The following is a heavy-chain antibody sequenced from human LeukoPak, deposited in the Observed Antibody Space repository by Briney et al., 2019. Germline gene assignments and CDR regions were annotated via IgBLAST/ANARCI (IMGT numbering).Heavy chain of an antibody. Sequence: GASVKVSCTVSGYTLTELSMHWVRQAPGKGLEWMGGFDPEDGETIYAQKFQGRVTMTTDTSTSTAYMELRGLRFDDTAIYYCTRDVFAGVGPTFYYWGQGTLVTVSS. CDR2: FDPEDGET. CDR1: GYTLTELS. D-gene: IGHD1-26*01. CDR3: TRDVFAGVGPTFYY. J-gene: IGHJ4*02. V-gene: IGHV1-24*01.